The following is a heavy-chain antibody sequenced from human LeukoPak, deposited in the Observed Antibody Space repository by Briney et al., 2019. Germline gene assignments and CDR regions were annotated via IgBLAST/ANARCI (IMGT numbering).Heavy chain of an antibody. CDR2: IYTSGST. V-gene: IGHV4-4*07. J-gene: IGHJ6*03. CDR3: ARDYGSGSFNYYYYMDV. CDR1: GGSISSYY. Sequence: SETLSLTCTVSGGSISSYYWSWIRQPAGKGLEWIGRIYTSGSTNYNPSLKSRVTISVDTSKNQFSLKLSSVAAADTAVYYCARDYGSGSFNYYYYMDVWGKGTTVTISS. D-gene: IGHD3-10*01.